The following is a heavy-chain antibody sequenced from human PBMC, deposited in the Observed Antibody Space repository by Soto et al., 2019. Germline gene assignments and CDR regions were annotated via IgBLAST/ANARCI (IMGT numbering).Heavy chain of an antibody. Sequence: QVQLVQSGAEVKKPGASVKVSCKASGYTFTSYDINWVRQATGQGLELVGWMNPYSGNTDYAQKFQGRVTMTRNTSISTAYMELSSLSSKDTAMYYCARGAYYYDRTGYNDYLGQGTLVSVSS. CDR1: GYTFTSYD. V-gene: IGHV1-8*01. J-gene: IGHJ4*02. CDR2: MNPYSGNT. CDR3: ARGAYYYDRTGYNDY. D-gene: IGHD3-22*01.